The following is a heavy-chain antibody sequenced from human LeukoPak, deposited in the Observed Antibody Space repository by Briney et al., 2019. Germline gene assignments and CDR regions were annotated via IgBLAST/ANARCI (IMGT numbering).Heavy chain of an antibody. D-gene: IGHD3-10*01. CDR3: ARRQITMVRGVIGYNWFDP. CDR1: GFTFSDYN. J-gene: IGHJ5*02. V-gene: IGHV3-66*01. CDR2: IYSGGST. Sequence: GGSLRLSCAASGFTFSDYNMNWVRQAPGKGLEWVSVIYSGGSTYYADSVKGRFTISRDNSKNTLYLQMNSLRAEDTAVYYCARRQITMVRGVIGYNWFDPWGQGTLVTVSS.